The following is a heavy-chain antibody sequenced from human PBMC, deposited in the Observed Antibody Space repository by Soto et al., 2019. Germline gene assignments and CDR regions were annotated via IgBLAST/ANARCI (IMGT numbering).Heavy chain of an antibody. V-gene: IGHV3-15*07. J-gene: IGHJ6*02. CDR2: IKSKTDGGTT. Sequence: GGSLRLSCAASGFTFSNAWMNWVRQAPGKGLEWVGRIKSKTDGGTTDYAAPVKGRFTISRDDSKNTLYLQMNSLKTEDTAVYYCTTERIIGSWYFGSAIYYYGMDVWGQGTTVTVSS. D-gene: IGHD6-13*01. CDR1: GFTFSNAW. CDR3: TTERIIGSWYFGSAIYYYGMDV.